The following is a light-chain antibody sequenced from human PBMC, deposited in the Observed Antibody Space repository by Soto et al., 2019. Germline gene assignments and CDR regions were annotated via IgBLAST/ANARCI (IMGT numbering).Light chain of an antibody. V-gene: IGLV1-51*01. Sequence: QAVLTQPPSVSAAPGQKITISCSGSRSNIGNYYVSWYQHLPGTAPKLLIYDNDQRPSGIPDRFSASKSGTSATLAITGLQTGDEGDYYCGAWDSSLGVGVFGGGTKLTVL. J-gene: IGLJ2*01. CDR1: RSNIGNYY. CDR2: DND. CDR3: GAWDSSLGVGV.